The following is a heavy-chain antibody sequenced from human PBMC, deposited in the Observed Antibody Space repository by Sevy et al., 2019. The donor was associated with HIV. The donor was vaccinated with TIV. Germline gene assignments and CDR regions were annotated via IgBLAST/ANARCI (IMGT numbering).Heavy chain of an antibody. CDR3: ASPFFYSNAPGADY. Sequence: ASVKVSCKASGYNIKNYAINWVRQAPGQGLEWMGWINTNTGNPTYAQAFKGRFVFSLDTSVSTADLQITSPEAEDPAIYFFASPFFYSNAPGADYWGQGTLVTVSS. CDR2: INTNTGNP. J-gene: IGHJ4*02. D-gene: IGHD5-18*01. V-gene: IGHV7-4-1*02. CDR1: GYNIKNYA.